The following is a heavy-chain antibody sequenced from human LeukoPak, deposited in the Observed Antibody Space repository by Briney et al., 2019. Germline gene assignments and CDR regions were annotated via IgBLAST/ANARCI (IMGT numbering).Heavy chain of an antibody. Sequence: PGGSLRLSCAASGFTFSDSWMHWVRQAPGRGLEWVSRLGFDGGATAYADSVKGRFIISRDNAKNSLYLQMHSLRAEDTTVYYCVRGGNYSYLWNAFDVWGQGTMVTVSS. V-gene: IGHV3-74*01. CDR1: GFTFSDSW. D-gene: IGHD5-18*01. CDR2: LGFDGGAT. CDR3: VRGGNYSYLWNAFDV. J-gene: IGHJ3*01.